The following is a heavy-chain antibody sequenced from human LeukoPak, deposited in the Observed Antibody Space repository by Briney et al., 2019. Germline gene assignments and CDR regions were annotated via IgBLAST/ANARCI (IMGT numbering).Heavy chain of an antibody. CDR3: HVSRDYYGMDV. J-gene: IGHJ6*02. CDR1: GFTFDDYA. Sequence: PGGSLRLSCAASGFTFDDYAMHWVRQAPGKGLEWVSGISWNSGSIGYADSVKGRFTISRDNAKNSLYLQMNSLRAEDTAVYYAHVSRDYYGMDVWGQGTTVTVSS. CDR2: ISWNSGSI. V-gene: IGHV3-9*01.